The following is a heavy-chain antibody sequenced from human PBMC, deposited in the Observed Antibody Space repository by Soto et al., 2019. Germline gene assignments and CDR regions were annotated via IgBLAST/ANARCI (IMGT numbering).Heavy chain of an antibody. J-gene: IGHJ6*02. D-gene: IGHD2-2*01. CDR1: GGSISSGGYY. Sequence: QVQLQESGPGLVKPSQTLSLTCTVSGGSISSGGYYWSWIRQHPGKGLEWIGYLYYSGSTYYNPALKSRVTRSVDTSKNPFSLKLSSVTAADTAVYYCARGYCSSTCCYAGGIYYGMDVWGQGTTVTVSS. CDR2: LYYSGST. V-gene: IGHV4-31*03. CDR3: ARGYCSSTCCYAGGIYYGMDV.